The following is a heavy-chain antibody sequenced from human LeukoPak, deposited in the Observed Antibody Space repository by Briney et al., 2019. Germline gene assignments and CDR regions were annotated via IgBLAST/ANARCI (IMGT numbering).Heavy chain of an antibody. CDR2: IKQDGSEK. Sequence: GGSLRLSCEASGFTFSSKWMSWVRQAPGKGLEGVANIKQDGSEKYYGDSVKGRFTISRDNGKNSLDLQMNSLRVEDTAVYYCARDVEMATSRGFFDYWGQGTLVTVSS. D-gene: IGHD5-24*01. V-gene: IGHV3-7*01. CDR3: ARDVEMATSRGFFDY. CDR1: GFTFSSKW. J-gene: IGHJ4*02.